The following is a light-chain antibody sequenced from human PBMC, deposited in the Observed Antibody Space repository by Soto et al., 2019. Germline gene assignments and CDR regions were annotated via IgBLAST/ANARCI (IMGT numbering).Light chain of an antibody. CDR1: SSNIGAGCD. CDR3: QSYDSSLSAYV. J-gene: IGLJ1*01. Sequence: QSVLTQPPSVSGAPGQRVTISCTGSSSNIGAGCDVHWYQQLPGTAPKLLIYGNSNRPSGVPDRFSGSKSGTSASLAITVLQAEDEADYYCQSYDSSLSAYVFGTGTKLTVL. CDR2: GNS. V-gene: IGLV1-40*01.